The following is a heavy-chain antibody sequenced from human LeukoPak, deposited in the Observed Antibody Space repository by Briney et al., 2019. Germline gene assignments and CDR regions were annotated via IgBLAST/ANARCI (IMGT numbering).Heavy chain of an antibody. J-gene: IGHJ3*02. Sequence: GGSLRLSCAASGFTFSSYGMHWVRQAPGKGLEWVAVIWYDGSNKYYADSVKGRFTISRDNSKNTLYLQMNSLRAEDTAVYYCARGARSGPALDAFDIWGQGTMVTVSS. V-gene: IGHV3-33*01. CDR1: GFTFSSYG. CDR3: ARGARSGPALDAFDI. CDR2: IWYDGSNK. D-gene: IGHD3-3*01.